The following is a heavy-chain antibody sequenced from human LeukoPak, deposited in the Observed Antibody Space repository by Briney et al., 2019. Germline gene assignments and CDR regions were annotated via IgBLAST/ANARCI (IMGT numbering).Heavy chain of an antibody. J-gene: IGHJ4*02. D-gene: IGHD4-17*01. Sequence: GGSLRLSCAASGFTVSSNYMSWVRQAPGKGLECVSIIYSGDSTYYADSGKGGFTISRDNSKNTLYLQMNSLRAEDTAVYYCARVTVTTTSDYFDYWGQGTLVTVSS. CDR3: ARVTVTTTSDYFDY. CDR1: GFTVSSNY. V-gene: IGHV3-53*01. CDR2: IYSGDST.